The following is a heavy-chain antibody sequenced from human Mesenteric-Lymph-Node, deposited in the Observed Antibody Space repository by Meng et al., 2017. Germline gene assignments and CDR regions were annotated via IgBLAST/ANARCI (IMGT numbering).Heavy chain of an antibody. CDR3: ARDHHRIAAADWYNWFDP. Sequence: ASVKVSCKASGYTFTSYGISWVRQAPGQGLEWMGWISAYNGNTNYAQKLQGRVTMTTDTSTSTAYMELRSLRSDDTAVYYCARDHHRIAAADWYNWFDPWGQGTLVTVSS. D-gene: IGHD6-13*01. J-gene: IGHJ5*02. V-gene: IGHV1-18*01. CDR2: ISAYNGNT. CDR1: GYTFTSYG.